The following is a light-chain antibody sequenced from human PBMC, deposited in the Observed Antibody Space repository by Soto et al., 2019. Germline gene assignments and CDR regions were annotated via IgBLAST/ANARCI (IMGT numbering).Light chain of an antibody. Sequence: DIVMTQSPLSLPVTPGEPASISCRSSQSLLHSNGYNYLDWYLQKPGQSPQLLIYLGSNRASGVPDRFSGSGAGTDFTLKISRVDAEDVVVYYCMQALQTPPTFGQGTKVEIK. J-gene: IGKJ1*01. CDR3: MQALQTPPT. CDR1: QSLLHSNGYNY. V-gene: IGKV2-28*01. CDR2: LGS.